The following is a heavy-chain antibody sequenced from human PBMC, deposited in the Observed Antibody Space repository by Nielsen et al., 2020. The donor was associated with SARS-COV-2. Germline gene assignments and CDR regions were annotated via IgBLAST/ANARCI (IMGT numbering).Heavy chain of an antibody. J-gene: IGHJ3*02. Sequence: SETLSLTCTVSGGSISSYYWSWIRQPPGKGLEWIGYIYYSGSTNYNPSLKSRVTISVDTSKNQFSLKLSSVTAADTAVYYCARAYDGSAFDIWGQGTMVTASS. CDR2: IYYSGST. D-gene: IGHD3-22*01. CDR1: GGSISSYY. CDR3: ARAYDGSAFDI. V-gene: IGHV4-59*01.